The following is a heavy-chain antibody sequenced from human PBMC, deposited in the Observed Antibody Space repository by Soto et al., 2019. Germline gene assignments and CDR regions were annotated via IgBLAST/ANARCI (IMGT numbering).Heavy chain of an antibody. J-gene: IGHJ5*02. D-gene: IGHD2-21*02. V-gene: IGHV1-2*04. CDR3: ARGRKVVATPARDDWFDP. Sequence: QVQLVQSGAEVRRPGALVRVSCKASGYSFIDYYINWVRQAPGQGLEWMGWINPKDGATKSAQKFQDWVTMTSDTSHTTAYLDLRSDDTAVYYCARGRKVVATPARDDWFDPWGQGTLITVSS. CDR2: INPKDGAT. CDR1: GYSFIDYY.